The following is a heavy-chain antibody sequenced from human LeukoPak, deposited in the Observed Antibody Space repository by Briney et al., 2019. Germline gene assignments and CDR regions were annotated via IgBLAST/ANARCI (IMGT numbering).Heavy chain of an antibody. CDR1: GFTVSNNY. Sequence: GGPLRLSCAASGFTVSNNYMTWVRQAPGKGLEWVSLIYSGGGTYYADSVKGRFTISRDKSKNTLYLQMNSLRAEDTAVYYCASRTRDYYYYGMDVWGQGTTVTVSS. CDR3: ASRTRDYYYYGMDV. V-gene: IGHV3-66*01. CDR2: IYSGGGT. J-gene: IGHJ6*02. D-gene: IGHD3-3*01.